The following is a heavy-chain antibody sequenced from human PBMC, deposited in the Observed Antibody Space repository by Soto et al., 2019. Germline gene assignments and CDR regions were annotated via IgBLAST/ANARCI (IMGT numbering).Heavy chain of an antibody. J-gene: IGHJ6*03. CDR3: ARAPLITGGEPYYYYYYMDV. V-gene: IGHV3-53*04. Sequence: GGSLRLSCAASGFTVSSNYMSWVRQAPGKGLEWVSVIYSGGSTYYADSVKGRFTISRHNSKNTLYLQMNSLRAEDTAVYYCARAPLITGGEPYYYYYYMDVWGKGTTVTVSS. D-gene: IGHD1-20*01. CDR1: GFTVSSNY. CDR2: IYSGGST.